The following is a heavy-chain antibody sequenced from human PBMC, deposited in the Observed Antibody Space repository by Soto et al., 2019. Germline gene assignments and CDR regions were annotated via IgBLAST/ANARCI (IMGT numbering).Heavy chain of an antibody. CDR1: GASISSGDYF. V-gene: IGHV4-30-4*01. CDR3: AREKGYISGPKNFDY. CDR2: IYDSGSS. J-gene: IGHJ4*02. Sequence: SETLSLTCAVSGASISSGDYFWSWIRQSPGKGLQWIGYIYDSGSSYYNPSLKSRVTMSVDTSKNQFSLKLSSVTAADTAVYYCAREKGYISGPKNFDYWGQGTLVTVSS. D-gene: IGHD5-12*01.